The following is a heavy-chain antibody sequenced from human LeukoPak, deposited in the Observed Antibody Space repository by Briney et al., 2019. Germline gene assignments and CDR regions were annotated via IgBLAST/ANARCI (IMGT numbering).Heavy chain of an antibody. J-gene: IGHJ4*02. V-gene: IGHV4-39*01. D-gene: IGHD6-19*01. CDR3: ASYNSGAYDVSDY. CDR2: TFYSGRT. Sequence: LEWIGSTFYSGRTYYNPSLEARVTISADTSRNKFSLNLRSLTAADTAVYYCASYNSGAYDVSDYWGQATLVTVSS.